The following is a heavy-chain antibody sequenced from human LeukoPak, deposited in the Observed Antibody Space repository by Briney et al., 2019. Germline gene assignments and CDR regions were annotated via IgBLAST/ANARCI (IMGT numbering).Heavy chain of an antibody. V-gene: IGHV4-34*01. D-gene: IGHD5-12*01. CDR2: INHSGST. Sequence: SETLSLTCAVYGGSFSGYYWSWIRQPPGKGLEWIGEINHSGSTNYNPSLKSRVTISVDTSKNQFSLKLSSVTAADTAVYYCARGTRWLRFDYWGQGTLVTASS. CDR3: ARGTRWLRFDY. CDR1: GGSFSGYY. J-gene: IGHJ4*02.